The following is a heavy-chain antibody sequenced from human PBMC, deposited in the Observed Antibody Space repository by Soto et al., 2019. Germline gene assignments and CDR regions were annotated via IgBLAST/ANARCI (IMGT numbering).Heavy chain of an antibody. J-gene: IGHJ4*02. D-gene: IGHD3-3*01. CDR3: ARARPVLRFLEWRYYFDY. Sequence: FLRLSCAASGFTFSSYSMNWVRQAPGKGLEWVSYISSSSSTIYYADSVKGRFTISRDNAKNSLYLQMNSLRDEDTAVYYCARARPVLRFLEWRYYFDYWGQGTLVTVSS. CDR1: GFTFSSYS. V-gene: IGHV3-48*02. CDR2: ISSSSSTI.